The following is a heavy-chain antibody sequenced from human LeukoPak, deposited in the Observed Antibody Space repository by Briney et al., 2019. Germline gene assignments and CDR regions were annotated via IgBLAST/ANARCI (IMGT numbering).Heavy chain of an antibody. D-gene: IGHD2-2*01. Sequence: SVKVSCKASGGTFSSYAISWVRQAPGQGLEWMGRIIPIFGTANYAQKFQGRVTITTDESTSTAYMELSSLRSEDTAVYYCAFTPLGDQLLDNLFDPWGQGTLVTVSS. CDR2: IIPIFGTA. CDR1: GGTFSSYA. J-gene: IGHJ5*02. CDR3: AFTPLGDQLLDNLFDP. V-gene: IGHV1-69*05.